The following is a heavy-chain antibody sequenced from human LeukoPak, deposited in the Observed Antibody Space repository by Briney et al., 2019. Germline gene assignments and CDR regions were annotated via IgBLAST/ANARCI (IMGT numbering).Heavy chain of an antibody. D-gene: IGHD3-22*01. V-gene: IGHV3-23*01. CDR3: ARAEYYYDSSVDY. CDR2: ISGSGGST. CDR1: GFTFSSYA. Sequence: PGGSLRLSCAASGFTFSSYAMSWVRQAPGKGLEWVSAISGSGGSTYYADSVKGRFTISRDNSKNTLYLQMSSLRAEDTAVYYCARAEYYYDSSVDYWGQGTLVTVSS. J-gene: IGHJ4*02.